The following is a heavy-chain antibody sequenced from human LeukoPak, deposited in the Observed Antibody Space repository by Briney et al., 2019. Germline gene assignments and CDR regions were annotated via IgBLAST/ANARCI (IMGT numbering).Heavy chain of an antibody. V-gene: IGHV6-1*01. J-gene: IGHJ3*02. CDR2: TYYRSKWYN. Sequence: SQTLSLTCAISGDSVSSNSAAWNWIRQSPSRGLEWLGRTYYRSKWYNVYATSVKSRLAIDPDTSKNQFSLQLDSVTPDDTAVYYCARESRDARITSYAFDIWGQGTMVTVSS. CDR3: ARESRDARITSYAFDI. D-gene: IGHD1-1*01. CDR1: GDSVSSNSAA.